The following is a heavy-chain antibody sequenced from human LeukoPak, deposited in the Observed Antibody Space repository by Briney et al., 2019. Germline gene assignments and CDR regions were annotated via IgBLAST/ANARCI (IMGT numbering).Heavy chain of an antibody. CDR3: ARDPHYVWGSYRYAFDI. Sequence: SETLSLTCTVSGGSINSFYWTWIRQPAGKGLEWIGRIYYSGSSNFNPSLKSRVTISVDTSKNQFSLKLSSVTAADTAVYYCARDPHYVWGSYRYAFDIWGQGTMVTVSS. CDR2: IYYSGSS. V-gene: IGHV4-4*07. D-gene: IGHD3-16*01. CDR1: GGSINSFY. J-gene: IGHJ3*02.